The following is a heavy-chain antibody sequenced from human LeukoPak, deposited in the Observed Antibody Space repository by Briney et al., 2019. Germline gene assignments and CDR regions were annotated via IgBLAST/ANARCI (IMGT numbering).Heavy chain of an antibody. V-gene: IGHV3-30*02. Sequence: HSGGSLRPSCAASGFTFSSYGMHWVRQAPGKGLEWVAFIRYDGSNKYYADSVKGRFTISRDNSKNTLYLQMNSLRAEDTAVYYCADEVIVVVPAAMPVAFDIWGQGTMVTVSS. CDR3: ADEVIVVVPAAMPVAFDI. CDR2: IRYDGSNK. J-gene: IGHJ3*02. D-gene: IGHD2-2*01. CDR1: GFTFSSYG.